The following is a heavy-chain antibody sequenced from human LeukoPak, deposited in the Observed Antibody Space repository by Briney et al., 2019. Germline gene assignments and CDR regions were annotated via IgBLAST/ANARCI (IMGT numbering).Heavy chain of an antibody. J-gene: IGHJ4*02. Sequence: PGGSLRLSCAASGFTFSSYWMSWVRQAPGKGPEWVANIKQDGSEKYYVDSVKGRFTISRDNAKNSLYLQMNSLRAEDTAVYYCARVQASYYDFWSGYYYFDYWGQGTLVTVSS. CDR1: GFTFSSYW. V-gene: IGHV3-7*01. CDR2: IKQDGSEK. D-gene: IGHD3-3*01. CDR3: ARVQASYYDFWSGYYYFDY.